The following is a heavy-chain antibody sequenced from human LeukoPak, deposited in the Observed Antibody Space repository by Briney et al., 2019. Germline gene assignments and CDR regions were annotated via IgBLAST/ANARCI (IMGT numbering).Heavy chain of an antibody. CDR2: IIPIFGTA. J-gene: IGHJ4*02. D-gene: IGHD1-26*01. Sequence: GASVKVSCKASGGTFSSYAISWVRQAPGQGLEWMGGIIPIFGTANYAQKFQGRVTITADESTGTAYMELSSLRSEDTAVYYCARRRSGSYVYYFDYWGQGTLVTVSS. V-gene: IGHV1-69*13. CDR1: GGTFSSYA. CDR3: ARRRSGSYVYYFDY.